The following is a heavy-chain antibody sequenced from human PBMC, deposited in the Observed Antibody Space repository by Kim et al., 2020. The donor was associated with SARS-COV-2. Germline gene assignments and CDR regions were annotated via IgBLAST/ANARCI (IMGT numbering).Heavy chain of an antibody. CDR3: AKDWRWLQFSG. J-gene: IGHJ4*02. D-gene: IGHD5-12*01. CDR2: ISGSGGST. Sequence: SLLLSFAASFFPFSSYAMSWVRQAPGKGLEWVSAISGSGGSTYYADSVKGRFTISRDNSKNTLYLQMNSLRAEDTAVYYCAKDWRWLQFSGWGQGTLVTVSS. CDR1: FFPFSSYA. V-gene: IGHV3-23*01.